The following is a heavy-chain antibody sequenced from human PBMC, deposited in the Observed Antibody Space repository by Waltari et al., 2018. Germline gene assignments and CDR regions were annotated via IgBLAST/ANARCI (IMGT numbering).Heavy chain of an antibody. CDR2: INDNGTI. J-gene: IGHJ6*02. CDR3: VRLEDCTGPGGNCYSADSFAMDV. D-gene: IGHD2-15*01. CDR1: GVPFVVYH. Sequence: QVQLQQWGAGQLQPAETLSLTCAVNGVPFVVYHWGRSREPSGKGVEWIGEINDNGTINRNPSLRSRLTMLMETSKSQFALKLNSVTAADTGVYYCVRLEDCTGPGGNCYSADSFAMDVWGQGTMVTVSS. V-gene: IGHV4-34*02.